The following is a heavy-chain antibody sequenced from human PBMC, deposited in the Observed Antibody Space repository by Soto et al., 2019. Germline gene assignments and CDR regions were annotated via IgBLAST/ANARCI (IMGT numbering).Heavy chain of an antibody. J-gene: IGHJ6*02. CDR2: IMPVFPTP. CDR3: ARDKDRQQLGGNYYYMVDV. V-gene: IGHV1-69*12. Sequence: QVQLVQSGAEVKKPGSSVKVSCKASGGTFSTSAISWVRQAPGQGLEWVGGIMPVFPTPDYAQKFQGRVTMTADESTTTAYLELTSLRTDDTAVYYCARDKDRQQLGGNYYYMVDVWGQGTAITVSS. D-gene: IGHD3-3*02. CDR1: GGTFSTSA.